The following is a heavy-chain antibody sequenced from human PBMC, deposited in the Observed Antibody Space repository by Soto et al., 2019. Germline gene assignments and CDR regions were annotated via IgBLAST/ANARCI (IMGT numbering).Heavy chain of an antibody. Sequence: EVQLLESGGGLVQPGGSLRLSCAASGFTFSYYAMSWVRQAPGKGLEWVSVISGSGGSTYFADSVKGRFTISRDNSKNRLYLQMNSRGAEDTAVYYCAEDRGRGVVASGGDAFDIWGQGTMVTVSS. CDR1: GFTFSYYA. V-gene: IGHV3-23*01. CDR3: AEDRGRGVVASGGDAFDI. CDR2: ISGSGGST. J-gene: IGHJ3*02. D-gene: IGHD2-15*01.